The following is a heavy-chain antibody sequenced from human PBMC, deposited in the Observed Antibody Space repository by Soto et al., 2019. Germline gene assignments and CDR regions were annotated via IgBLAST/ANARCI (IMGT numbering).Heavy chain of an antibody. Sequence: SETLSLTCTVSGASISGHFWSWIRQPTGKGLEWIAYIYNSGSSYNPSLKSRITINPDTSKNQFSLQLNSVTPEDTAVYYCARAMGDILTGYYRQDYYGMDVWGQGTTVTVSS. CDR1: GASISGHF. V-gene: IGHV4-4*08. CDR2: IYNSGS. D-gene: IGHD3-9*01. J-gene: IGHJ6*02. CDR3: ARAMGDILTGYYRQDYYGMDV.